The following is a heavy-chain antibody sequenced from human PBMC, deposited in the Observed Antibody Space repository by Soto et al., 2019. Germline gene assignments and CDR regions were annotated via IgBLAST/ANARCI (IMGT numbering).Heavy chain of an antibody. J-gene: IGHJ6*02. CDR1: GYTFTGYY. Sequence: ASVKVSCKASGYTFTGYYIHWVRQAPGQGLEWMGWINPNSGGTNYAQKFQGWVTMTRDTSISTAYMELSRLRSDDTAVYYCARDRKSITMIVVADRVGMDVWGQGTTVTVSS. D-gene: IGHD3-22*01. CDR3: ARDRKSITMIVVADRVGMDV. CDR2: INPNSGGT. V-gene: IGHV1-2*04.